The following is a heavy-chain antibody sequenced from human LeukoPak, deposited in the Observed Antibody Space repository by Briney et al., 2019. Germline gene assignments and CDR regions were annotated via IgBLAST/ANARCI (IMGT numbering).Heavy chain of an antibody. CDR2: IYYSGST. CDR3: ARGGTAVVTPYAFDI. Sequence: SQTLSLTCTVSGGSISSGGYYWSWIRQHPGKGLEWIGYIYYSGSTNYNPSVKSRVTMSVDTSKKQFSLNLSSLTAADTAVYYCARGGTAVVTPYAFDIWGQGTMVTVSS. J-gene: IGHJ3*02. CDR1: GGSISSGGYY. D-gene: IGHD4-23*01. V-gene: IGHV4-31*03.